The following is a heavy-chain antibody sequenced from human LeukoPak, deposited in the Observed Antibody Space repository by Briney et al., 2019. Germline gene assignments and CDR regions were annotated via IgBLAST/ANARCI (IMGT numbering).Heavy chain of an antibody. CDR1: GGSISSYY. D-gene: IGHD3-10*01. J-gene: IGHJ5*02. Sequence: SETLSLTCTVSGGSISSYYWSWIRQPPGKGLEWIGYISNCGNTNYNPSLKSRVTISVDTSKNQFPLKLSSVTAADTAVYYCARLNYYGSGTYYWFDPWGQGTLVTVSS. CDR2: ISNCGNT. CDR3: ARLNYYGSGTYYWFDP. V-gene: IGHV4-59*01.